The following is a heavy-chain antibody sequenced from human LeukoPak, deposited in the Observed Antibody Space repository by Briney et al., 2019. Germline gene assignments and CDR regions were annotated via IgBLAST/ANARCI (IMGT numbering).Heavy chain of an antibody. CDR1: GGSISSGSYY. CDR3: ARGPAGPVPYYYYMDV. Sequence: SETLSLTCTVSGGSISSGSYYWSWIRQPAGKGLEWIGRIYTSGSTNYNPSLKSRVTMSVDTSKNQFSLKLSSVTAADTAVYYCARGPAGPVPYYYYMDVWGKGTTVTVSS. CDR2: IYTSGST. J-gene: IGHJ6*03. V-gene: IGHV4-61*02. D-gene: IGHD6-13*01.